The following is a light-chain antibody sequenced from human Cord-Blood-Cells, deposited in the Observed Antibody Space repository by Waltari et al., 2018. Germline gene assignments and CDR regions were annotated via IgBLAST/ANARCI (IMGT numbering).Light chain of an antibody. CDR3: CSYAGSVV. V-gene: IGLV2-23*01. CDR2: EGG. CDR1: SSDVGSYNL. Sequence: QSALTQPAPVSGYPGQSITISCTGTSSDVGSYNLVSWYQQHPGKAPKLVIYEGGKRPCGFSNRFSGYKSGNTASLTIPRLQAEDEADYYCCSYAGSVVFGGGTKLTVL. J-gene: IGLJ2*01.